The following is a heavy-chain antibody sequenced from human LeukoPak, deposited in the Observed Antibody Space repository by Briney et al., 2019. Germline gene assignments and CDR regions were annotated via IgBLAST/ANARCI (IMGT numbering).Heavy chain of an antibody. Sequence: RASVKLSCKAFGGTFSSYAISWVRQAPGQGLEWMGGIIPIFGTANYAQKFQGRVTITADKSTSTAYMELSSLRAEDTAVYYCARGLFMDIVANAVEDDYWGQGNLVTVSS. CDR3: ARGLFMDIVANAVEDDY. D-gene: IGHD5-12*01. CDR1: GGTFSSYA. V-gene: IGHV1-69*06. J-gene: IGHJ4*02. CDR2: IIPIFGTA.